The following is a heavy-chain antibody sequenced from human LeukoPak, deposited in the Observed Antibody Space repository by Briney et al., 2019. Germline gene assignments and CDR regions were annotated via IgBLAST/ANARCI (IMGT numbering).Heavy chain of an antibody. J-gene: IGHJ4*02. CDR2: VSESGGST. CDR1: GFTFSTYV. V-gene: IGHV3-23*01. Sequence: GGSLRLSCVASGFTFSTYVMGWVRQVPGKGLEWVSSVSESGGSTYYADSVKGRFTISRDNSKDTLSLQMNSLRAEDTAVYYCAKDLPLDYWGQGALVTVSS. CDR3: AKDLPLDY.